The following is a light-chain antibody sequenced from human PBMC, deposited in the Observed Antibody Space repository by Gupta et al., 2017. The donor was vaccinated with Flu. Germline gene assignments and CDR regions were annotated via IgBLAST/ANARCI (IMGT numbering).Light chain of an antibody. CDR1: SSKMGSNY. CDR2: RNN. J-gene: IGLJ1*01. CDR3: AAADDSRSSYV. V-gene: IGLV1-47*01. Sequence: RVTISCSGSSSKMGSNYVHWYQQRPATAPNLLMYRNNRRRSGVPERFSGSKYGTSASIATTWLQAEDEADYYCAAADDSRSSYVFGTGTKVTVL.